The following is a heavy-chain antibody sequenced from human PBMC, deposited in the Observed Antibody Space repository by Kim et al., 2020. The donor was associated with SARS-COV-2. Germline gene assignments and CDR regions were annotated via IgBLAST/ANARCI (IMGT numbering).Heavy chain of an antibody. J-gene: IGHJ6*02. CDR3: AKSQASSGWYGYYYYGMDV. D-gene: IGHD6-19*01. Sequence: GGSLRLSCAASGFTFSSYAMSWVRQAPGKGLEWVSVIYSGGSSTYYTDSVKGRFTISRDNSKNTLYLQMNSLRAEDTAVYYCAKSQASSGWYGYYYYGMDVWGQGTTVTVSS. CDR2: IYSGGSST. CDR1: GFTFSSYA. V-gene: IGHV3-23*03.